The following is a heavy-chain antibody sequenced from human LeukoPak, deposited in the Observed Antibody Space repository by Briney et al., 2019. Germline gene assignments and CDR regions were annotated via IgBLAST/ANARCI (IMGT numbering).Heavy chain of an antibody. CDR2: IYYSGST. D-gene: IGHD3-16*02. J-gene: IGHJ4*02. V-gene: IGHV4-39*01. Sequence: KASETLSLTCTVSGGSISSSSYYWGWIRQPPGKGLEWIGSIYYSGSTYYNPSLKSRVTISVDTSKNQFSLKLSSVTAADTAVYYCARLTGYDYVWGSYPDPYFDYWGQGTLVTVSS. CDR1: GGSISSSSYY. CDR3: ARLTGYDYVWGSYPDPYFDY.